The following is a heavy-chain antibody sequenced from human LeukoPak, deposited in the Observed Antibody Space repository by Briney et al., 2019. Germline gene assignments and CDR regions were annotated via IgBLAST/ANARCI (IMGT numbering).Heavy chain of an antibody. Sequence: SETLSLTCTVSGGSISSGSYYWSWIRQPAGKGLEWIERIYTSGSTNYNPSLKSRVTISVDTSKNQFSLKLSSVTAADTAVYYCARDGDNYYGSGSYGYWGQGTLVTVSS. CDR2: IYTSGST. CDR3: ARDGDNYYGSGSYGY. CDR1: GGSISSGSYY. D-gene: IGHD3-10*01. V-gene: IGHV4-61*02. J-gene: IGHJ4*02.